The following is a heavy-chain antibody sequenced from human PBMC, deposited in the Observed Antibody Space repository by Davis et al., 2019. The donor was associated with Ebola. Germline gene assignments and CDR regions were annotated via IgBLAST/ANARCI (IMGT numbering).Heavy chain of an antibody. V-gene: IGHV3-64D*06. CDR3: VRDLYGFDY. D-gene: IGHD3-10*01. CDR1: GFTFSGLS. J-gene: IGHJ4*02. CDR2: ISNNGGST. Sequence: SLRLSCSASGFTFSGLSMHWVRQAPGKGLEYLSVISNNGGSTYYAESVKGRFTISRDNSENTLYLQMSSLRAKDTAVYYCVRDLYGFDYWGQGTRVTVSS.